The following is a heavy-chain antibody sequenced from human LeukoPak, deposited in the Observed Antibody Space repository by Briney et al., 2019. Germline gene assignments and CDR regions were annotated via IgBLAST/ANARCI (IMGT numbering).Heavy chain of an antibody. CDR1: GYSFNTYW. V-gene: IGHV5-51*01. CDR2: IYPDDSVA. Sequence: GESLKISCKTSGYSFNTYWIAWVRQMPGKGLEWMGIIYPDDSVARYSPSFQGQVTISVDKSITTAYLQWSSLKASDTAMYYCARLRATVTTGIDYWGQGTLVTVSS. J-gene: IGHJ4*02. D-gene: IGHD4-17*01. CDR3: ARLRATVTTGIDY.